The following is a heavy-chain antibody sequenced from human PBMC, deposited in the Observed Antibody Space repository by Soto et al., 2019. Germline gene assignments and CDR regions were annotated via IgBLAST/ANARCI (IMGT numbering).Heavy chain of an antibody. V-gene: IGHV3-23*01. CDR3: AQSLVTPSDAFDL. CDR2: ISDPGTST. CDR1: GFTFGNYA. Sequence: GGSLRLSCAASGFTFGNYAMNWVRQAPGKGLEWISSISDPGTSTYYANSVKGRFSMSRDNSKNTLFLQMNRLRADDTAVYFCAQSLVTPSDAFDLWGRGTLVTVSS. J-gene: IGHJ3*01. D-gene: IGHD6-19*01.